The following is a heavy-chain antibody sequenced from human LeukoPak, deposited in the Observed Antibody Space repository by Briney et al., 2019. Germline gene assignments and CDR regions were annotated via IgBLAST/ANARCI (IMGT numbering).Heavy chain of an antibody. CDR1: GGSISSYY. CDR3: ARVGSSSWSNYYYGMDV. CDR2: IYYSGST. J-gene: IGHJ6*02. V-gene: IGHV4-59*01. D-gene: IGHD6-13*01. Sequence: PETLSLTCTVSGGSISSYYWSWIRQPPGKGLEWIGYIYYSGSTNYNPSLKSRVTISVDTSKNQFSLKLSSVTAADTAVYYCARVGSSSWSNYYYGMDVWGQGTTVTVSS.